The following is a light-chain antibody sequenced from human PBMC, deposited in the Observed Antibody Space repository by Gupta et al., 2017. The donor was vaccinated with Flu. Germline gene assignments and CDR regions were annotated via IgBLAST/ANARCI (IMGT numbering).Light chain of an antibody. J-gene: IGLJ1*01. CDR3: SSYTSSTAHG. V-gene: IGLV2-14*01. Sequence: QSALTQPASVSGSPGQSITISCTGTSSDIGGYNYVSWYQQHPGKAPKLMISEVTNRPSGVSNRFSGSKSGNTASLTISGLQAEDEADYYCSSYTSSTAHGFGTGTKVTVL. CDR2: EVT. CDR1: SSDIGGYNY.